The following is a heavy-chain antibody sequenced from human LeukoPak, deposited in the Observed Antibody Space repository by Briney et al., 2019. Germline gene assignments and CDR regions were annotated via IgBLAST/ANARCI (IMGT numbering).Heavy chain of an antibody. J-gene: IGHJ5*01. Sequence: GGSLRLSCAASGFTLSSFEMDWVRQAPGKGPEWVSYISSSGSTIHYADSVKGRFTTSRDNAMNSLFLQMNSLRVDDTAVYYCARHSGWFDYWGLGTLVTVSS. CDR1: GFTLSSFE. D-gene: IGHD6-19*01. V-gene: IGHV3-48*03. CDR3: ARHSGWFDY. CDR2: ISSSGSTI.